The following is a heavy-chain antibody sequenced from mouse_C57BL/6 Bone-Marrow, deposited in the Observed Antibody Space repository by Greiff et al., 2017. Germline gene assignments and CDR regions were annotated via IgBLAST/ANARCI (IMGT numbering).Heavy chain of an antibody. V-gene: IGHV1-54*01. CDR3: AREEAIYYGNYVGFAY. D-gene: IGHD2-1*01. CDR1: GYAFTNYL. Sequence: VQLQQSGAELVRPGTSVKVSCKASGYAFTNYLIEWVKQRPGQGLEWIGAINTGSGGTNSHEKFKGKATLTADKSSSTAYMQLSRLTSEVSAVYFCAREEAIYYGNYVGFAYWGQGTLVTVSA. J-gene: IGHJ3*01. CDR2: INTGSGGT.